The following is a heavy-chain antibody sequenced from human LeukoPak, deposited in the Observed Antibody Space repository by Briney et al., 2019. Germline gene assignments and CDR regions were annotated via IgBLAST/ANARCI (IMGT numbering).Heavy chain of an antibody. CDR2: IYSGGST. D-gene: IGHD2-15*01. V-gene: IGHV3-53*01. CDR1: GFIPSSNY. Sequence: PGRSLRLSCTASGFIPSSNYMSWVRQAPGKGLEWVSLIYSGGSTYYADSVMGRSTISRDKSNNTLYLQMNSLRAEDTAVYYCATGGRSGVAFESWGQGTLVTVSS. CDR3: ATGGRSGVAFES. J-gene: IGHJ4*02.